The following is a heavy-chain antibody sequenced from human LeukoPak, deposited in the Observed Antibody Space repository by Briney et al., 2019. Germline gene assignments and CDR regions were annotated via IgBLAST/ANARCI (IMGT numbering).Heavy chain of an antibody. D-gene: IGHD3-22*01. Sequence: PGGSLRLSCAASGFTFSSYAMSWVRQAPGKGLEWVSAISGRGGSTYYADSVKGRFTISRDNSKNTLYLQMNSLRAEDTAVYYCAKKKGSGYYYAFDYWGQGTLVTVSS. J-gene: IGHJ4*02. CDR1: GFTFSSYA. V-gene: IGHV3-23*01. CDR3: AKKKGSGYYYAFDY. CDR2: ISGRGGST.